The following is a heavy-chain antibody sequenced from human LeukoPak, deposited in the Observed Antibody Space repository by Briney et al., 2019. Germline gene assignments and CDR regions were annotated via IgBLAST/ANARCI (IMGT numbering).Heavy chain of an antibody. CDR1: GFVFGDYG. V-gene: IGHV3-30*02. CDR3: AKHYYGSGSQKYYFDY. CDR2: VRNDGSDK. D-gene: IGHD3-10*01. Sequence: GGSLRLSCAASGFVFGDYGMHWVRQAPGKGLEWVIMVRNDGSDKYYADSVKGRFTISRDNSKNTLYLQMNSLRPEDTVVYYCAKHYYGSGSQKYYFDYWGQGTLVTVSS. J-gene: IGHJ4*02.